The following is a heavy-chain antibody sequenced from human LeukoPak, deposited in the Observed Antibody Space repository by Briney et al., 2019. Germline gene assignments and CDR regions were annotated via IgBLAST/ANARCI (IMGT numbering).Heavy chain of an antibody. D-gene: IGHD1-26*01. Sequence: GGSLRLSCTASGCTFGYFAMSWVRQAPGKGREWVGFIRSKAYGGSTEYSVFVKGRFTISRDDSKCIAYLQMTSLKTEDTAVYYCTTDLSSGTYGRHYFDYWGQGTLVTVSS. CDR3: TTDLSSGTYGRHYFDY. CDR2: IRSKAYGGST. V-gene: IGHV3-49*04. J-gene: IGHJ4*02. CDR1: GCTFGYFA.